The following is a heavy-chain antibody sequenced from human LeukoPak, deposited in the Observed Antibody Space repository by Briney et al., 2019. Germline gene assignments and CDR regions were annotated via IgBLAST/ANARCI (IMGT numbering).Heavy chain of an antibody. V-gene: IGHV3-23*01. CDR2: IGGTGLST. CDR1: GFTFDSYP. CDR3: AKGLVGATRSLPPFDY. J-gene: IGHJ4*02. D-gene: IGHD1-26*01. Sequence: GGSLRLSCAAPGFTFDSYPMSWVRQAPGKGLDWVSAIGGTGLSTYYADSVKGRFTISRDNSKDTLYLQMNSLRAEDTAVYYCAKGLVGATRSLPPFDYWGQGTLVTASS.